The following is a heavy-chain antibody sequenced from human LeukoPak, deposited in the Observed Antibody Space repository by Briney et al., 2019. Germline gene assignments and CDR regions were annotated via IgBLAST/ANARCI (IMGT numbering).Heavy chain of an antibody. D-gene: IGHD2-15*01. CDR3: VRFVEAPAY. CDR1: GFTFSGSA. CDR2: IRSKANNYAT. V-gene: IGHV3-73*01. Sequence: GGSLRLSYAASGFTFSGSAMHWVRQAAGKGLEWVGRIRSKANNYATAYAASGKGRFTISRDDSKNTAYLQMNSLKTEHTAVYYCVRFVEAPAYWGQGTLVTVSS. J-gene: IGHJ4*02.